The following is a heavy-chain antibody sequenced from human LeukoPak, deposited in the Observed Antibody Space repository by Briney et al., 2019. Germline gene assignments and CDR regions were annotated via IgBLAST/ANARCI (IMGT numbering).Heavy chain of an antibody. CDR3: AREGIAVAGTALNSAFDI. J-gene: IGHJ3*02. V-gene: IGHV1-69*05. Sequence: SVKVSCKASGGTFSSYAISWLRQAPGQGLEWMGRIIPIFGTANYAQKFQGRVTITTDESTSTAYMELSSLRSEDTAVYYCAREGIAVAGTALNSAFDIWGQGTMVTVSS. CDR2: IIPIFGTA. CDR1: GGTFSSYA. D-gene: IGHD6-19*01.